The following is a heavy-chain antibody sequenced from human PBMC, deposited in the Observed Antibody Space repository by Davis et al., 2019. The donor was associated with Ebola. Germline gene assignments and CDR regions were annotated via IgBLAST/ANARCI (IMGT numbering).Heavy chain of an antibody. CDR3: ARSPDCGGDCYPYYFDY. CDR2: IYYSGST. V-gene: IGHV4-61*05. J-gene: IGHJ4*02. CDR1: GGSISSSSYY. Sequence: SETLSLTCTVSGGSISSSSYYWSWIRQPPGKGLEWIGYIYYSGSTNYNPSLKSRVTISVDKSKNQFSLKLSSVTAADTAVYYCARSPDCGGDCYPYYFDYWGQGTLVTVSS. D-gene: IGHD2-21*01.